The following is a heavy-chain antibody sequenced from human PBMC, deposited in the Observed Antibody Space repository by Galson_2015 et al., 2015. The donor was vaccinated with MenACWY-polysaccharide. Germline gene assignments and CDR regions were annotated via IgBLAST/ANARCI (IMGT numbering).Heavy chain of an antibody. CDR1: GFNFRGSG. Sequence: SLRLSCAASGFNFRGSGMHWVRQAPGKGLEWVALIQNDGSIKVYVDSVKGRFTISRDNSKNTLFLEMNSLRAEDTAVYFCAREGSRIVFQAFDIWGQGTMVTVSS. CDR3: AREGSRIVFQAFDI. D-gene: IGHD6-13*01. J-gene: IGHJ3*02. CDR2: IQNDGSIK. V-gene: IGHV3-33*05.